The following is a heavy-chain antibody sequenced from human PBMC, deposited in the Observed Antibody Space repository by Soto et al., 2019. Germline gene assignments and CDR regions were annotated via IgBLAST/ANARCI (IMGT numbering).Heavy chain of an antibody. CDR1: GGTFSSYR. CDR2: IVPIYRTA. Sequence: QVQLVQSGAEVKKPGSSVKVSCKASGGTFSSYRINWVRQAPGQGLEWVGGIVPIYRTADYAQKFQGRVTITADESARTAYMELRSLKSKDTAVYYCARDSGAKLSSSWGQGTRVTVPS. CDR3: ARDSGAKLSSS. D-gene: IGHD6-13*01. V-gene: IGHV1-69*01. J-gene: IGHJ4*02.